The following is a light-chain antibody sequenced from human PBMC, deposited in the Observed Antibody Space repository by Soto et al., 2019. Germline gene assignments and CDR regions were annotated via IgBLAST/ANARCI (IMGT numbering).Light chain of an antibody. V-gene: IGKV3-20*01. CDR1: QSVSNSY. Sequence: EIVLTQSPGTLSLSPGERATLPCRASQSVSNSYLAWYQQKPGQAPRLLMYGASNRATGIPDRFRGSESGPYFALTISRLEPEDFAVYYCQQYGTSVYTFGQGTKLEIK. J-gene: IGKJ2*01. CDR2: GAS. CDR3: QQYGTSVYT.